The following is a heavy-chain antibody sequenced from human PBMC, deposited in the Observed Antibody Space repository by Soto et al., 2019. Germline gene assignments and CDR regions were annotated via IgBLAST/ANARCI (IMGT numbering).Heavy chain of an antibody. CDR3: ARAIRGYSGYAGEIWFDP. CDR1: GGSISSGGYY. CDR2: IYYSGST. V-gene: IGHV4-31*03. Sequence: NPSETLSLTCTVSGGSISSGGYYWSWIRQHPGKGLEWIGYIYYSGSTYYNPSLKSRVTISVDTSKNQFSLKLSSVTAADTAVYYCARAIRGYSGYAGEIWFDPWGQGTLVTVSS. D-gene: IGHD5-12*01. J-gene: IGHJ5*02.